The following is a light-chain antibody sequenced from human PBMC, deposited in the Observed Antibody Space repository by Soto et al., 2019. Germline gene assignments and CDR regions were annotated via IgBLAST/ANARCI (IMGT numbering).Light chain of an antibody. Sequence: QSALTQPDSVSGSPGQSITISCTGTSSDVGSYNLVSWYQQHPGKAPKLMIYEGSKRPSGVSNRFSGFKSGNTASLTISGLQAEDEADYYCCSYAGSSTLVFGGGTKLTVL. J-gene: IGLJ2*01. CDR3: CSYAGSSTLV. V-gene: IGLV2-23*01. CDR1: SSDVGSYNL. CDR2: EGS.